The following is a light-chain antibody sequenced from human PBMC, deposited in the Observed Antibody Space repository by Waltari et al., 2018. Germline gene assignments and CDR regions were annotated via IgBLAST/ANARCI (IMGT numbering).Light chain of an antibody. CDR1: QGISSW. Sequence: DIQMTQFPSFASVSVGDRVTITCRAGQGISSWLAWYQQKPGKAPKLLIYAASSLQSGVPSRFSGSGSGTDFTLTINSLQPEDFATYYCQQSNSFPQTFGQGTKVEIK. J-gene: IGKJ1*01. CDR2: AAS. V-gene: IGKV1-12*01. CDR3: QQSNSFPQT.